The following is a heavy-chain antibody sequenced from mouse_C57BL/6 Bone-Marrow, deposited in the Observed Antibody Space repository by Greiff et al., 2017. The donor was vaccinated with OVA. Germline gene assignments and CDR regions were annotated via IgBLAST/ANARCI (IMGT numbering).Heavy chain of an antibody. V-gene: IGHV1-64*01. CDR2: IHPNSGST. CDR3: AREEITTVVPYYFDY. D-gene: IGHD1-1*01. CDR1: GYTFTSYW. Sequence: QVQLQQPGAELVKPGASVKLSCKASGYTFTSYWMHWVKQRPGQGLEWIGMIHPNSGSTNYNEKFKSKATLTVDKSSSTAYMQLSSLTSEDSAVYYCAREEITTVVPYYFDYWGQGTTLTVSS. J-gene: IGHJ2*01.